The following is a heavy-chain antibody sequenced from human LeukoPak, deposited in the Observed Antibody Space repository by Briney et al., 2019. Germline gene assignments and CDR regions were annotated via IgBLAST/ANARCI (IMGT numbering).Heavy chain of an antibody. CDR1: GFTFRNYA. J-gene: IGHJ6*03. V-gene: IGHV3-23*01. CDR3: AEPTLEWLSKGHYMDV. D-gene: IGHD3-3*01. Sequence: PGGSLRLSCAASGFTFRNYAMTWVRQAPGKGLEWVSGISGSGGSTYHADSVKGRFTISRDNSNNTLYLQMNSLRDEDTAIYYCAEPTLEWLSKGHYMDVWGKGATVTVSS. CDR2: ISGSGGST.